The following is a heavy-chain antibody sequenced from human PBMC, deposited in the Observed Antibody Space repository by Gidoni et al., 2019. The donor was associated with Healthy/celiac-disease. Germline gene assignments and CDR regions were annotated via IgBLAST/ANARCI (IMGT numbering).Heavy chain of an antibody. CDR1: GVTFSSYS. D-gene: IGHD3-16*01. CDR2: ISSSSSYI. V-gene: IGHV3-21*01. CDR3: ARRVTFGAFDI. Sequence: EVQLVESGGGLVKPGGSLRLSCAASGVTFSSYSMNWVRQAPGKGLELVSSISSSSSYIYYADSVKGRFTISRDNAKISLYLQMNSLRAEDTAVYFCARRVTFGAFDIWGQGTMVTVSS. J-gene: IGHJ3*02.